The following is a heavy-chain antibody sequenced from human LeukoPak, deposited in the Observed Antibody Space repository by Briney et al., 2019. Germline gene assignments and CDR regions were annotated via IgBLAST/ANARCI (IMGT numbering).Heavy chain of an antibody. D-gene: IGHD2-2*02. Sequence: GGSLRLSCAASGFTFSSYGMHWVRQAPGKGLEWVAFIRYDGTNKYYADSVRGRFTISKDNSKNTLYLQMNSLRAEDTAVYYCAKDGFEYCSSSSCYKLDYWGQGTLVTVSS. CDR3: AKDGFEYCSSSSCYKLDY. CDR2: IRYDGTNK. CDR1: GFTFSSYG. V-gene: IGHV3-30*02. J-gene: IGHJ4*02.